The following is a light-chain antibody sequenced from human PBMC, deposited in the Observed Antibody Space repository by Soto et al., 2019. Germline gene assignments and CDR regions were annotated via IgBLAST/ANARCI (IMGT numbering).Light chain of an antibody. CDR2: GAS. J-gene: IGKJ5*01. CDR3: LQYNSWPPIT. V-gene: IGKV3-15*01. CDR1: QSVRTK. Sequence: EIVMTQSPGTLSVSPGEGATLFCRASQSVRTKLAWYQQRAGQAPRLLMYGASTRATGIPDRFSGSGSGTEYTLTIGSLQSEDFAVYYCLQYNSWPPITFGQGTRLEIK.